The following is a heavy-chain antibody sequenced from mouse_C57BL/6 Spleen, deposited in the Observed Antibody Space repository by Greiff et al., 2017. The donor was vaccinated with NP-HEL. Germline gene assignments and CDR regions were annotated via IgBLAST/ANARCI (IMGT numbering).Heavy chain of an antibody. V-gene: IGHV1-63*01. D-gene: IGHD2-1*01. Sequence: QVQLKESGAELVRPGPSVKMSCKASGYTFTNYWIGWAKQRPGHGLEWIGDIYPGGGYTNYNEKFKGKATLTADKSSSTAYMQFSSLTSEDSAIYYCARGYGNYVDYYAMDYWGQGTSVTVSS. CDR1: GYTFTNYW. CDR2: IYPGGGYT. J-gene: IGHJ4*01. CDR3: ARGYGNYVDYYAMDY.